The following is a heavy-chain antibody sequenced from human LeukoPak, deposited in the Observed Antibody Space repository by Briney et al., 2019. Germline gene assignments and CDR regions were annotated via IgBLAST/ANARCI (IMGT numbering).Heavy chain of an antibody. CDR3: ARASSVGAAGLFDY. CDR1: GFTVSSNY. CDR2: IYSGGTT. V-gene: IGHV3-53*01. D-gene: IGHD6-13*01. J-gene: IGHJ4*02. Sequence: GGSLRLSCAASGFTVSSNYMSWVRQAPGEGLEWVSTIYSGGTTFYADSVKGRFTISRDNSKNTLYLQMNSLRAEDTAIYYCARASSVGAAGLFDYWGLGTLVTVSS.